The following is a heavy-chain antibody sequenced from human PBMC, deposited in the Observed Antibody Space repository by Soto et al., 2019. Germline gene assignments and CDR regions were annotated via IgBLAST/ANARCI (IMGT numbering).Heavy chain of an antibody. Sequence: QVQLVESGGGVVQPGRSLRLSCAASGFTFSSYGMHWVRQAPGKGLEWVAVISYDGSNKYYTDSVKGRFTISRDNFKNTLYLQMNSLRAEDTAVYYCAKELDYDILTGYYGSSDYWGQGTLVTVSS. J-gene: IGHJ4*02. CDR2: ISYDGSNK. V-gene: IGHV3-30*18. D-gene: IGHD3-9*01. CDR1: GFTFSSYG. CDR3: AKELDYDILTGYYGSSDY.